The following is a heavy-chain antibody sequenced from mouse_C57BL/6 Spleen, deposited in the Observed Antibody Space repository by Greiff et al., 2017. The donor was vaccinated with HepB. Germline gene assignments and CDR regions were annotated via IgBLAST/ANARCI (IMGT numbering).Heavy chain of an antibody. D-gene: IGHD1-1*01. Sequence: QVQLKQPGAELVKPGASVKVSCKASGYTFTSYWMHWVKQRPGQGLEWIGRIHPSDSDTNYNQKFKGKATLTVDKSSSTAYMQLSSLTSEDSAVYYCAMGSSHYYAMDYWGQGTSVTVSS. CDR1: GYTFTSYW. J-gene: IGHJ4*01. V-gene: IGHV1-74*01. CDR3: AMGSSHYYAMDY. CDR2: IHPSDSDT.